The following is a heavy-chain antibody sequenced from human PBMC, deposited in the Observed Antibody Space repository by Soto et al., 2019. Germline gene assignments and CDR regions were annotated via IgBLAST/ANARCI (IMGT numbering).Heavy chain of an antibody. CDR1: GFTFSSYG. Sequence: QVQLVESGGGVVQPGRSLRLSCAASGFTFSSYGMHWVRQAPGKGLEWVAVIWYDGSNKYYADSVKGRFTISRDNSKNTLYLPMNSLRAEDTAVYYCARDPDAMSRESWFDPWGQGTLVTVSS. CDR3: ARDPDAMSRESWFDP. D-gene: IGHD2-2*01. CDR2: IWYDGSNK. J-gene: IGHJ5*02. V-gene: IGHV3-33*01.